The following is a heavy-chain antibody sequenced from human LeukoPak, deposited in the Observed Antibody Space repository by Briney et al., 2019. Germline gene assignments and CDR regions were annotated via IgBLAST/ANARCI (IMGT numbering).Heavy chain of an antibody. Sequence: SETLSLTCTVSGGSISSSSYYWGWIRQPPGKGLEWIGSIYYSGSTYYNPSPKSRVTISVDTSKNQFSLKLSSVTAADTAVYYCARQGFGVVQMDVWGKGTTVTVSS. D-gene: IGHD3-3*01. J-gene: IGHJ6*04. CDR2: IYYSGST. V-gene: IGHV4-39*01. CDR3: ARQGFGVVQMDV. CDR1: GGSISSSSYY.